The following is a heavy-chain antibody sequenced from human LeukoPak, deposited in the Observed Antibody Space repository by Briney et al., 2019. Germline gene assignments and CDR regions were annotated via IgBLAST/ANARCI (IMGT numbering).Heavy chain of an antibody. Sequence: PGGSLRLSCAASGFTFSSYWMHWVRQAPGKGLVWVSRINSDGSSTSYADSVKGRFTISRDNAKNSLYLQMNSLRAEDTALYYCARSGYSSGRWMDVWGKGTTVTVSS. J-gene: IGHJ6*04. D-gene: IGHD6-19*01. CDR1: GFTFSSYW. CDR2: INSDGSST. V-gene: IGHV3-74*01. CDR3: ARSGYSSGRWMDV.